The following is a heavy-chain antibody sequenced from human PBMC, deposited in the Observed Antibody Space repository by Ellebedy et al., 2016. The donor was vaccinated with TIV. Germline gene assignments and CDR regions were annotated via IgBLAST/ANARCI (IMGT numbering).Heavy chain of an antibody. CDR1: GFTFSSYS. CDR2: ISSSSSTI. Sequence: GESLKISCAASGFTFSSYSMNWVRQAPGKGLEWVSYISSSSSTIYYADSVKGRFTISRDNAKNSLYLQMNSLRDEDTAVYYCARGGAGFDSMNRELSFDSWGQGTLVTVSS. J-gene: IGHJ4*02. CDR3: ARGGAGFDSMNRELSFDS. V-gene: IGHV3-48*02. D-gene: IGHD1-26*01.